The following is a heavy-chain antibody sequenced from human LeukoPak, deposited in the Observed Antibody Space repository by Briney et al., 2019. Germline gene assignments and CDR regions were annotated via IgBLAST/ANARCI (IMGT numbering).Heavy chain of an antibody. CDR2: ISGSRSYK. V-gene: IGHV3-21*01. J-gene: IGHJ6*02. Sequence: PGGSLRLSCEASGFTFSGYAINWVRQAPGKGLEWVSAISGSRSYKYYAGSVEGRFTISRDNAKNSLNLQMNSLRADDTAVYYCARTSIGGGAMDVWGQGATVTVSS. CDR1: GFTFSGYA. CDR3: ARTSIGGGAMDV. D-gene: IGHD6-6*01.